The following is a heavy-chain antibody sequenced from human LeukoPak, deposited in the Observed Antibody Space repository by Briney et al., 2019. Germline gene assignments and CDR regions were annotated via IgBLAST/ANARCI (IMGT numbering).Heavy chain of an antibody. J-gene: IGHJ4*02. CDR2: ISYDGSNK. D-gene: IGHD6-13*01. V-gene: IGHV3-30*18. CDR3: AKLYSSSSRGGYY. Sequence: GGSLRLSCAASGFTFSSYGMHWVRQAPGRGLEWVAVISYDGSNKYYADSVEGRFTISRDNSKNTLYLQMNSLRAEDTAVYYCAKLYSSSSRGGYYWGQGTLVTVSS. CDR1: GFTFSSYG.